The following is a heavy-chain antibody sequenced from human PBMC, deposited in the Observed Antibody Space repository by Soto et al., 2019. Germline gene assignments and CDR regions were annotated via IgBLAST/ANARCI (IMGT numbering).Heavy chain of an antibody. J-gene: IGHJ4*02. Sequence: LRLSCAASGFIVSSDYMSWVRQAPGKGLEWVSIIYTGGSTFYADSVKGRFTISRDNSKNMLYLQMNSLRTEDTAVYYCARDKSPTEMAFGYWGQGTLVTVSS. D-gene: IGHD3-10*01. CDR1: GFIVSSDY. CDR2: IYTGGST. V-gene: IGHV3-53*01. CDR3: ARDKSPTEMAFGY.